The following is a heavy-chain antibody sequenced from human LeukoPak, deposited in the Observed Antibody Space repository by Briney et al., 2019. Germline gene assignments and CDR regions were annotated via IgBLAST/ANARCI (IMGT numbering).Heavy chain of an antibody. CDR2: ISVYYGNT. Sequence: VASVKVSCKASGYTFTNYGISWVRQAPGQGLEWMGWISVYYGNTKYAQKVQDRVTMTTNTSTSIAYMELRSLRSDDTAVYYCARAEGLWFGTRYYYGMDVWGQGTTVTVSS. J-gene: IGHJ6*02. V-gene: IGHV1-18*01. CDR1: GYTFTNYG. CDR3: ARAEGLWFGTRYYYGMDV. D-gene: IGHD3-10*01.